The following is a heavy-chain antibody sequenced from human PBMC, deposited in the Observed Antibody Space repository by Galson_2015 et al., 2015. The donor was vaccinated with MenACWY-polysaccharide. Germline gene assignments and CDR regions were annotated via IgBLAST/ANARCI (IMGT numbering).Heavy chain of an antibody. CDR3: VGPLGRGGTGAYGMDA. CDR2: INSDASST. CDR1: GLTFSNNW. V-gene: IGHV3-74*01. D-gene: IGHD3-10*01. Sequence: SLRLSCAASGLTFSNNWIHWVRQAPGKGLVWVSRINSDASSTAYADSVKGRFTISRDNAKNTLYLQMNSLRVEDTAVYYCVGPLGRGGTGAYGMDAWGPGTTVTASS. J-gene: IGHJ6*02.